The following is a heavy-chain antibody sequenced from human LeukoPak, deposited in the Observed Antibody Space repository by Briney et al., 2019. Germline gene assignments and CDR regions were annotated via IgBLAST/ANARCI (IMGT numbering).Heavy chain of an antibody. J-gene: IGHJ4*02. CDR2: ISYDGSNK. CDR1: GFTFSSYA. CDR3: ARDSVGTTNYFDY. D-gene: IGHD1-26*01. V-gene: IGHV3-30-3*01. Sequence: GGSLRLSCAASGFTFSSYAMHWVRQAPGKGLEWVAVISYDGSNKYYADSVKGRFTISRDNSKSTLYLQMNSLRAEDTAVYYCARDSVGTTNYFDYWGQGTLVTVSS.